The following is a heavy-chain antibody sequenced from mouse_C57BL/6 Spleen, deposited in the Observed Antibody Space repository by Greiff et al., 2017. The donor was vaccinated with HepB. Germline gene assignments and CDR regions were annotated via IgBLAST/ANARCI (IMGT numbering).Heavy chain of an antibody. CDR3: ARHPRGYFDV. Sequence: EVMLVESGGGLVKPGGSLKLSCAASGFTFSDYGMHWVRQAPEKGLEWVAYISSGSSTIYYADTVKGRFTISRDNAKNTLFLRMTSLRSEDTAKYYCARHPRGYFDVWGTGTTVTVSS. CDR2: ISSGSSTI. J-gene: IGHJ1*03. V-gene: IGHV5-17*01. CDR1: GFTFSDYG.